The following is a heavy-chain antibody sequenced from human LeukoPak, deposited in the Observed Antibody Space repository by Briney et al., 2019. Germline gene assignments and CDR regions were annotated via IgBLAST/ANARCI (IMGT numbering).Heavy chain of an antibody. D-gene: IGHD3-22*01. CDR3: ARNVGHFYYDGSGYELYYYYLDV. J-gene: IGHJ6*03. V-gene: IGHV1-8*03. CDR2: RNPSSGKA. Sequence: SVMSSCKASGYTFTSDAINWVRQATGQGGEGLGWRNPSSGKASQAQKFQGRLTITRNTPIRTAYMELTSLNSEDTAVYYCARNVGHFYYDGSGYELYYYYLDVWGKGTTVTVSS. CDR1: GYTFTSDA.